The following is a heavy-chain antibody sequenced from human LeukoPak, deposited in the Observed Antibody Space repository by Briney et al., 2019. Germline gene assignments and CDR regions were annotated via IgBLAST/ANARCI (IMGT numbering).Heavy chain of an antibody. Sequence: PGGSLRLSCAASGFTFDSYAMSWVRQAPGKGLEWGSSISGSGGSTYYVDSVKGRFTISGDNSKDTLYLQMNSLRAEDTAIYYCAKDFEWPTVVTALFDAFDMWGQGTMVTVSS. V-gene: IGHV3-23*01. CDR3: AKDFEWPTVVTALFDAFDM. CDR2: ISGSGGST. J-gene: IGHJ3*02. CDR1: GFTFDSYA. D-gene: IGHD2-21*02.